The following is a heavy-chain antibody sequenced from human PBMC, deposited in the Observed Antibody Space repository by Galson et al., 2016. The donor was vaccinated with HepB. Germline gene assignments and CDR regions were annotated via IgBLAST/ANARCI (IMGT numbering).Heavy chain of an antibody. D-gene: IGHD6-19*01. Sequence: SLRLSCAASGFTFSSYAMSWVRQAPGKGLQWVSAIGGSGVSRYYADSVQGRFTISRDNPKNTLYLQMSSLRDEDTAVYYCTKDRIDSSVWLRDYWGQGTLVTVST. J-gene: IGHJ4*02. CDR2: IGGSGVSR. CDR1: GFTFSSYA. V-gene: IGHV3-23*01. CDR3: TKDRIDSSVWLRDY.